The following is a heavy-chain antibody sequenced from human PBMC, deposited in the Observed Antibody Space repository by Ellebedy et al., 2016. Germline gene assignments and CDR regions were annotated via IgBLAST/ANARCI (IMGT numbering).Heavy chain of an antibody. J-gene: IGHJ4*02. D-gene: IGHD1-26*01. CDR3: VTSGQYAAGGFDY. Sequence: SETLSLXXTVSGGSISGSNYNWGWIRQPPGKGLEWIGSIYYSGNTYYNPSLKSRVTMSVDTSENQFSLKLSSVTAADTAVYYCVTSGQYAAGGFDYWGQGTLVTVSS. V-gene: IGHV4-39*01. CDR1: GGSISGSNYN. CDR2: IYYSGNT.